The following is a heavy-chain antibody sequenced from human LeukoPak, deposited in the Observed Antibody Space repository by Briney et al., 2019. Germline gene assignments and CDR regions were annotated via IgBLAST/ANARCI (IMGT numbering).Heavy chain of an antibody. Sequence: GGSLRLSCAASGFTFSSYSMNWVRQAPGKGLEWVSYISSSSSTIYYADSVKGRFTISRDNAKNSLYLQMNSLRAEDTAVYYCARVDSSWSFDYWGQGTLDTVSS. V-gene: IGHV3-48*01. J-gene: IGHJ4*02. CDR2: ISSSSSTI. CDR3: ARVDSSWSFDY. D-gene: IGHD6-13*01. CDR1: GFTFSSYS.